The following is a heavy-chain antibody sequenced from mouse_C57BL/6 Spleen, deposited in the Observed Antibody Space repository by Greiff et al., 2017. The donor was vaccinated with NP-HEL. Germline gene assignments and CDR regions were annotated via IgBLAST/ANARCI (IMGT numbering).Heavy chain of an antibody. CDR2: IYPGDGDT. CDR1: GYAFSSYW. Sequence: QVQLQQPGAELVKPGASVKISCKASGYAFSSYWMNWVKQRPGKGLEWIGQIYPGDGDTNYNGKFKGKATLTADKSSSTAYMQLSSLTSEDSAVYFCAREGPYGNYYFDYWGQGTTLTVSS. V-gene: IGHV1-80*01. CDR3: AREGPYGNYYFDY. D-gene: IGHD2-1*01. J-gene: IGHJ2*01.